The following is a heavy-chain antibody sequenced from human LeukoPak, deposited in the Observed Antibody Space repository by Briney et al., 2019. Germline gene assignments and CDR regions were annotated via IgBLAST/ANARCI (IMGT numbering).Heavy chain of an antibody. CDR1: GGSVSINNYY. CDR3: AIGYSGYEGPFDY. D-gene: IGHD5-12*01. J-gene: IGHJ4*02. V-gene: IGHV4-39*07. Sequence: SETLSLTCTVSGGSVSINNYYWAWIRQPPGKGLEWIANIYYSGSTYYNPSLKSRVTISVDTSKNQFSLKLSSVTAADTAVYYCAIGYSGYEGPFDYWGQGTLVTVSS. CDR2: IYYSGST.